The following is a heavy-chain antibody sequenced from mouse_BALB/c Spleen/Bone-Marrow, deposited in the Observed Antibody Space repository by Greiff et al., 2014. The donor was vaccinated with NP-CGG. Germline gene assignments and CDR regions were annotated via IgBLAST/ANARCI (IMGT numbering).Heavy chain of an antibody. CDR2: ISSGGSYT. J-gene: IGHJ3*01. CDR3: ARDGYGSSD. Sequence: EVKLVESGGVLVKPGGSLKLSCAASGFTFSTYAMSWVRQSPEKRREWVAEISSGGSYTYYPDTVTGRFTISRDNAKNTLYLEMSSLRSEDTAMYYCARDGYGSSDWGQGTLVTVSA. D-gene: IGHD1-1*01. CDR1: GFTFSTYA. V-gene: IGHV5-9-4*01.